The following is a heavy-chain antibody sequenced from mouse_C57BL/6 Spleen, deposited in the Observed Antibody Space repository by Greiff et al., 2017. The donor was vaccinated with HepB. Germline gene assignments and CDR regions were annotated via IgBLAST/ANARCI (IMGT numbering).Heavy chain of an antibody. CDR2: IYPRSGNT. V-gene: IGHV1-81*01. D-gene: IGHD6-1*01. J-gene: IGHJ1*03. CDR1: GYTFTSYG. CDR3: AYSLPYWYFDV. Sequence: VQLVESGAELARPGASVKLSCKASGYTFTSYGISWVKQRTGQGLEWIGEIYPRSGNTYYNEKFKGKATLTADKSSSTAYMELRSLTSEDSAVYYCAYSLPYWYFDVWGTGTTVTVSS.